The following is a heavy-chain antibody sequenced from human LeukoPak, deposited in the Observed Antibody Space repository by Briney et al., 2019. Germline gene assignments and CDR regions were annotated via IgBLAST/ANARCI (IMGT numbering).Heavy chain of an antibody. D-gene: IGHD3-22*01. J-gene: IGHJ4*02. CDR2: ISGAGDKT. V-gene: IGHV3-23*01. CDR1: GFTFSSYA. Sequence: GGSLRLSCAASGFTFSSYAMSWVRQAPGKGLELVSSISGAGDKTYYADSVKGRLTISRDNSKNTLYLQMNSLRAEDTAIYFCASHKESVYESSGNFWGQGTLVTVSS. CDR3: ASHKESVYESSGNF.